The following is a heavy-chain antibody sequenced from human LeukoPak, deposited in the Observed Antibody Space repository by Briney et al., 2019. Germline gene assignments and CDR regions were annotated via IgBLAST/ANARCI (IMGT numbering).Heavy chain of an antibody. CDR3: ARGGGCSSTSCFSAEYFQH. D-gene: IGHD2-2*01. J-gene: IGHJ1*01. CDR1: GFTFSSYW. V-gene: IGHV3-7*01. Sequence: GGSLRLSCAASGFTFSSYWMSWVRQAPGEGLEWVANIKQEGSEKYYVDSVKGRFTISRDNAKNSLYLQMNSLRAEDTAVYYCARGGGCSSTSCFSAEYFQHWGQGTLVTVSS. CDR2: IKQEGSEK.